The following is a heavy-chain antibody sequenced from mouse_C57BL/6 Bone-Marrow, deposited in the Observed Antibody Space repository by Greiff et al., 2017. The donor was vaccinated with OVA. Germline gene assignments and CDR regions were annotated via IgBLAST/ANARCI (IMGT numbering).Heavy chain of an antibody. V-gene: IGHV1-69*01. D-gene: IGHD1-1*01. CDR3: ARVGTVRGNY. CDR2: IDPSDSYT. J-gene: IGHJ2*01. CDR1: GYTFTSYW. Sequence: QVQLQQPGAELVMPGASVKLSCKASGYTFTSYWMHWVKQRPGQGLEWIGEIDPSDSYTNYNQKFKGKSTLTVDKSSSTAYMQLSSLTSEDSAVYYCARVGTVRGNYWGQGTTLTVSS.